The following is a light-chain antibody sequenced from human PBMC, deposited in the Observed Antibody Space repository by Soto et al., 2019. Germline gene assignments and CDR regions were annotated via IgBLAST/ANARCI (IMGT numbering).Light chain of an antibody. CDR3: QQYNSYSPWT. V-gene: IGKV1-5*03. CDR2: KAS. CDR1: QSISSW. Sequence: DIQMTQSPSTLSASVGDRVTITCRASQSISSWLAWYQQKPGNAPKLLIYKASSLESGVLSRFSGSGSGTEFTLTISSLQPDDFATYYCQQYNSYSPWTFGQGTKVDIK. J-gene: IGKJ1*01.